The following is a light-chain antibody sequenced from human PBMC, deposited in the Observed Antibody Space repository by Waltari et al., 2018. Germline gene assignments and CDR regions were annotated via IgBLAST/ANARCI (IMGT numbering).Light chain of an antibody. Sequence: IVLTQSPGTLSLSPGQGATLSCRASQSVNTNSLAWYQHKPGRAPRLLIFGASTRATGTPDRFSGNGSWAEFTLTISRLEPEDFAMYYCQQYNNWPALTFGGGTKVEIK. V-gene: IGKV3-20*01. J-gene: IGKJ4*01. CDR3: QQYNNWPALT. CDR2: GAS. CDR1: QSVNTNS.